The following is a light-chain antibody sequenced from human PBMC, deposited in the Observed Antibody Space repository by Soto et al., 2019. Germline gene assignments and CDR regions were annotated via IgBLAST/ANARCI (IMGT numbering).Light chain of an antibody. Sequence: ENVLTQSPGTLSLSPGEGATLSCRASPSVRSRSVAWYQQRPGQAPRLLIYGASNRATGIPDRFGGSVSGTDFTLTISRLEPEDFAGYYCQQYDTSSLTFGGGTKVEIK. CDR3: QQYDTSSLT. CDR2: GAS. V-gene: IGKV3-20*01. CDR1: PSVRSRS. J-gene: IGKJ4*01.